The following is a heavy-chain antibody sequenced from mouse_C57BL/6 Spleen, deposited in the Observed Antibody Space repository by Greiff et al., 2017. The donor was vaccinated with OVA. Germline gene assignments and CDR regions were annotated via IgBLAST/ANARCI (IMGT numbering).Heavy chain of an antibody. Sequence: VQLQQSGPALVKPGASVKLSCKASGYTFPSYWMHWVKQRPGQGLEWIGNINPSNGGTTYNEKFKSKATLTVDKSSSTAYMQLSSLTSEDSAVYYWARLRDDYLVACWGQGALVTVAA. D-gene: IGHD2-4*01. CDR1: GYTFPSYW. CDR3: ARLRDDYLVAC. V-gene: IGHV1-53*01. CDR2: INPSNGGT. J-gene: IGHJ3*01.